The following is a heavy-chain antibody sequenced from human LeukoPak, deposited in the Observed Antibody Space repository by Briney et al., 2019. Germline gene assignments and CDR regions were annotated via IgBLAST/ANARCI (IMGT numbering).Heavy chain of an antibody. J-gene: IGHJ4*02. CDR2: VSPPGGGT. V-gene: IGHV3-23*01. Sequence: GGSLRLSCAASGFTFSNHGMNWVRQAPGKGLEWLSGVSPPGGGTYYADSVKGRFTISRDDSKNTLSLQMNSLRADDTAVYYCARDCSGVGCYSRNFDYWGQGTLVTVSS. CDR3: ARDCSGVGCYSRNFDY. D-gene: IGHD2-15*01. CDR1: GFTFSNHG.